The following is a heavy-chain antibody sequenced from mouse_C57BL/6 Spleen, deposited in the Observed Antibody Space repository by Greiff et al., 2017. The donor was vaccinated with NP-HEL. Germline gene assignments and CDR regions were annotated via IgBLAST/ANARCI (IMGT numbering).Heavy chain of an antibody. V-gene: IGHV5-4*01. J-gene: IGHJ3*01. Sequence: EVKLVESGGGLVKPGGSLKLSCAASGFTFSSYAMSWVRQTPEKRLEWVATISDGGSYTYYPDNVKGRFTISRDNAKNNLYLQMSHLESEDTAMYYCVRDREGRFAYWGQGTLVTVSA. CDR2: ISDGGSYT. D-gene: IGHD3-1*01. CDR3: VRDREGRFAY. CDR1: GFTFSSYA.